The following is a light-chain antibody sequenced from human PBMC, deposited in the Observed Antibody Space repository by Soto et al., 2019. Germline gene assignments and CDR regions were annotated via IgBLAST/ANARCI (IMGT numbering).Light chain of an antibody. Sequence: QSVLTQPPSASGTPGQTVTISCSGGWYNIGKNLGYWYQQFPGTAPKLLIYMTNQWPSGVPDRFSGSKSGSSASLAVSGLRSEYEAVYYCAAWDDSLRAWVFGGGTKLTVL. CDR1: WYNIGKNL. V-gene: IGLV1-47*01. J-gene: IGLJ3*02. CDR3: AAWDDSLRAWV. CDR2: MTN.